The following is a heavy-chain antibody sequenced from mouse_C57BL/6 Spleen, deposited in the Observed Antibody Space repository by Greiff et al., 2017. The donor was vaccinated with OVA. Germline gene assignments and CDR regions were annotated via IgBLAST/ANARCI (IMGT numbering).Heavy chain of an antibody. CDR1: GYTFTSYW. CDR2: IYPGSGST. V-gene: IGHV1-55*01. D-gene: IGHD1-1*01. CDR3: ARSVTTVDYAMDY. Sequence: QVHVKQPGAELVKPGASVKMSCKASGYTFTSYWITWVKQRPGQGLEWIGDIYPGSGSTNYNEKFKSKATLTVDTSSSTAYMQLSSLTSEDSAVYYCARSVTTVDYAMDYWGQGTSVTVSS. J-gene: IGHJ4*01.